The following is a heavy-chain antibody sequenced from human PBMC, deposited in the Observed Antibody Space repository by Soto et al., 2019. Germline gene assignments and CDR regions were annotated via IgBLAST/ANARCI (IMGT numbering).Heavy chain of an antibody. J-gene: IGHJ3*02. CDR2: LSSIGAT. V-gene: IGHV4-59*08. Sequence: QMQLEESGPGLVKPSETLSLTCSVSGGSVSDYDRHWIRQSPGKGLEWIGDLSSIGATSYSPPLKTRVTISLDSSKKQLSLKMTSVTAADAALYYCASNIWNDDAVRDGKLNIWGQGTQVTVSS. D-gene: IGHD1-1*01. CDR1: GGSVSDYD. CDR3: ASNIWNDDAVRDGKLNI.